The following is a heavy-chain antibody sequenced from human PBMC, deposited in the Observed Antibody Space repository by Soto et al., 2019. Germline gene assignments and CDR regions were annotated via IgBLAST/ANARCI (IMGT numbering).Heavy chain of an antibody. D-gene: IGHD2-2*01. V-gene: IGHV3-11*06. CDR2: ISTTGSYI. CDR1: GFTFSDYY. CDR3: ARAQYCSATSCYSALEY. Sequence: GGSLRLSCAASGFTFSDYYMSWIRQAPGKGLEWVSYISTTGSYIKYADSVKGRFTVSRDNAKNSLFLQVDSLRAEDTATYYCARAQYCSATSCYSALEYWGQGIQVTVSS. J-gene: IGHJ4*02.